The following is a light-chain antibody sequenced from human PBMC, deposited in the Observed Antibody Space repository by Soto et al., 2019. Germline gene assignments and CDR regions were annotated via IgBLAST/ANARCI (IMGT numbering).Light chain of an antibody. CDR1: QSVSSSY. J-gene: IGKJ2*01. CDR2: GAS. Sequence: EIVLTQSPDTLSLSPGERATLSCRASQSVSSSYLAWYQQKPGQAPTLLIYGASSRATGIPDRFSGSGSGTDFTLTISRLAPEDFAVYYCQQYGSSPYTFGQGTKLEIK. V-gene: IGKV3-20*01. CDR3: QQYGSSPYT.